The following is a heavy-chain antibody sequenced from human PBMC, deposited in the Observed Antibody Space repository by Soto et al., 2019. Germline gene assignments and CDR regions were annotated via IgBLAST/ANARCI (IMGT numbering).Heavy chain of an antibody. J-gene: IGHJ4*02. CDR2: IYHSGST. D-gene: IGHD3-9*01. Sequence: PSETLSLTCAVYGGSFSGYYWSWIRQPPGKGLEWIGEIYHSGSTNYNPSLKSRVTISVDKSKNQFSLKLSSVTAADTAVYYCARRDILTGYSLDYWGQGTLVTVSS. V-gene: IGHV4-34*01. CDR3: ARRDILTGYSLDY. CDR1: GGSFSGYY.